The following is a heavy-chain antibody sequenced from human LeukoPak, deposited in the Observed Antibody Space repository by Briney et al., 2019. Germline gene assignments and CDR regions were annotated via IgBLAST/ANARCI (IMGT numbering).Heavy chain of an antibody. Sequence: KPSETLSLTCAVYGGSFSGYYWSWIRQPPGKGLEWIGEINHSGSTNYNPSLKSRVTISVDTSKNQFSLKLSSVTAADTAVYYCAREKRITMVRGAINWFDPWGQGTLVTVSS. CDR2: INHSGST. V-gene: IGHV4-34*01. D-gene: IGHD3-10*01. CDR1: GGSFSGYY. CDR3: AREKRITMVRGAINWFDP. J-gene: IGHJ5*02.